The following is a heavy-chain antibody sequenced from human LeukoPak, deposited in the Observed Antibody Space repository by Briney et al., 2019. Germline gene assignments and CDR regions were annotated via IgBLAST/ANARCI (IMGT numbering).Heavy chain of an antibody. CDR1: GGSFSGYY. V-gene: IGHV4-34*01. Sequence: SETLSLTCAVYGGSFSGYYWSWIRQPPGKGLEWIGEINHSGSTNYNPSLKSRVTISVDTSKNQFSLKLSSVTAADTAVYYCARTPRWAVVPAARARFDPWGQGTLVTVSS. CDR3: ARTPRWAVVPAARARFDP. J-gene: IGHJ5*02. CDR2: INHSGST. D-gene: IGHD2-2*01.